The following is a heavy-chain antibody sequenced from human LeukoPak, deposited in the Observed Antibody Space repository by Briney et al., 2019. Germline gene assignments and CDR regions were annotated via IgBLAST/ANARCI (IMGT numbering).Heavy chain of an antibody. V-gene: IGHV3-30-3*01. J-gene: IGHJ5*02. CDR3: ARGISYYYGSGSSPWFDP. CDR1: GFTFSSYA. Sequence: GGSLRLSCAASGFTFSSYAMHWVRQAPGKGLEWVAVISYDGSNKYYADSVKGRFTISRDNSKNTLYLQMNSLRAEDTAVYYCARGISYYYGSGSSPWFDPWGQGTLVTVSS. CDR2: ISYDGSNK. D-gene: IGHD3-10*01.